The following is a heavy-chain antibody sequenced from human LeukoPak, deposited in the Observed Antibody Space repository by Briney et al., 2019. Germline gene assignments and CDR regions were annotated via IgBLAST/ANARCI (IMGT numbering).Heavy chain of an antibody. D-gene: IGHD1-26*01. J-gene: IGHJ4*02. CDR1: GLTLSSSA. CDR2: INNVGSHI. CDR3: SRDPTYYLRYGYFDY. Sequence: GGSLRLSCAASGLTLSSSAMNWVRQAPGKGLEWVSSINNVGSHIYYAGSVKGRFTISRDNTKNSLYLQMNSLRAEDTAVYYCSRDPTYYLRYGYFDYWGQGALVTVSS. V-gene: IGHV3-21*01.